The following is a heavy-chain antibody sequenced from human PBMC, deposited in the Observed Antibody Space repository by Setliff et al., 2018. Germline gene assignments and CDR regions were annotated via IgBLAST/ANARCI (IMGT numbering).Heavy chain of an antibody. D-gene: IGHD3-3*01. V-gene: IGHV3-48*01. CDR2: ISSISSSTI. CDR1: GFNFMNYG. Sequence: GGSLRLSCAASGFNFMNYGMNWVRQAPGEGLEWVSYISSISSSTIYYADSVQGRFTIFRDNSKNTLYLQMNSLRGEDTAVYYCARDSGQSRNYNFWSGQLDYWGQGTLVTVSS. J-gene: IGHJ4*02. CDR3: ARDSGQSRNYNFWSGQLDY.